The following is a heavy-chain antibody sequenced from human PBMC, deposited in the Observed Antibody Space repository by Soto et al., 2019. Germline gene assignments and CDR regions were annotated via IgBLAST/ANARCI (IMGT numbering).Heavy chain of an antibody. CDR1: GFTFSTYG. Sequence: QVQLVESGGGVVQPGRSLRLSCAASGFTFSTYGIHWVLQAPGKGLEWVAVIWYDGSNKYYADAVKGRFTISRDNSKNTLYLQMDRLRAEDTAVYYCARSVGPYDYWGHGTLVTVSS. D-gene: IGHD1-26*01. CDR2: IWYDGSNK. J-gene: IGHJ4*01. CDR3: ARSVGPYDY. V-gene: IGHV3-33*01.